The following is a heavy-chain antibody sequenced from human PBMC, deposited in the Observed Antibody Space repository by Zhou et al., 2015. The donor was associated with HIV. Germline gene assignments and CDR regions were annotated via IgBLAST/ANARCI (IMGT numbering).Heavy chain of an antibody. CDR3: ARDYYYMDV. CDR1: GFTFSDHY. CDR2: TRNKANSYTT. Sequence: EVQLVESGGGLVQPGGSLRLSCAASGFTFSDHYMDWVRQAPGKGLEWVGRTRNKANSYTTEYAASVKGRFTISRDDSKNSLYLQMNSLKTEDTAVYYCARDYYYMDVWGKGTTVTVSS. V-gene: IGHV3-72*01. J-gene: IGHJ6*03.